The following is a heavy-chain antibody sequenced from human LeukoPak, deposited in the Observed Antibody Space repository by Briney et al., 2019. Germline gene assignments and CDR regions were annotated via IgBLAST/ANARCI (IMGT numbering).Heavy chain of an antibody. D-gene: IGHD3-22*01. Sequence: SVKVSCKASGGTFSSYAISWVRQAPGQGLEWMGGIIPIFGTANYAQKFQGRVTITADESTSTAYMELSSLRSEDTAVYYCAISHDYYDSSGCPFDYWGQGTLVTVSS. CDR2: IIPIFGTA. V-gene: IGHV1-69*13. CDR3: AISHDYYDSSGCPFDY. J-gene: IGHJ4*02. CDR1: GGTFSSYA.